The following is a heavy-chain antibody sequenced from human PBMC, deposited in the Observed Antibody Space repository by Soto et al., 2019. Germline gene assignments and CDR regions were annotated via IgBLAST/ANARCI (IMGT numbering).Heavy chain of an antibody. CDR3: ARERRWEPLLY. CDR1: GYNFSNYG. J-gene: IGHJ4*02. CDR2: VSAYNRNT. V-gene: IGHV1-18*01. Sequence: QVQLVQSGPEVKKTGASVKVSCKGSGYNFSNYGVTWVRQAPGQGLERLGWVSAYNRNTDYAQKFEDRATMTIDTSTNTAYLELRGLTPDDTAVYYCARERRWEPLLYWGQGTL. D-gene: IGHD1-26*01.